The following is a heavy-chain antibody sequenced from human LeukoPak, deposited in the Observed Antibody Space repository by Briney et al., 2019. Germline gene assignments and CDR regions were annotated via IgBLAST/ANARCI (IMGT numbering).Heavy chain of an antibody. D-gene: IGHD6-13*01. J-gene: IGHJ4*02. V-gene: IGHV3-11*04. CDR1: GFTFSDYY. CDR2: ISSSGSTI. Sequence: GGSLRLSCAASGFTFSDYYMSWIRQAPGKGLEWVSYISSSGSTIYYADSVKGRFTTSRDNAKNSLYLQMNSLRAEDTAVYYCAKAFGPGVYSSSWYPDYWGQGTLVTVSS. CDR3: AKAFGPGVYSSSWYPDY.